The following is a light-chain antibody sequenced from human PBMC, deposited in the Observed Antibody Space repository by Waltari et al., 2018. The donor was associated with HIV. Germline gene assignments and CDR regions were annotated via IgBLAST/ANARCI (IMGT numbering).Light chain of an antibody. Sequence: TVLTQSPDTLSLSPGETATLSCRASHPVSSSALAWYQQQPGQAPRLLIYGASHRATGIPDRFSGSVSGTEFTLTISRLEPEDFAVYYCQHYDTSPPVYTFGQGTKLEIK. J-gene: IGKJ2*01. CDR1: HPVSSSA. CDR3: QHYDTSPPVYT. V-gene: IGKV3-20*01. CDR2: GAS.